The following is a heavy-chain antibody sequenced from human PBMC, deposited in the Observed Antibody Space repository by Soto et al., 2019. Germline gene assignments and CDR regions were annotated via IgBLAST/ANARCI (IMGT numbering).Heavy chain of an antibody. V-gene: IGHV3-23*01. D-gene: IGHD2-2*01. CDR1: GFAFSTYA. CDR3: ATYRTYHDY. J-gene: IGHJ4*02. Sequence: GGSLRLSCAASGFAFSTYAMSWVRQAPGKGLEWVSGISGGGASTYFADSVKGRITISRDNSKNTLYLQMNSLRAEDTAIYYCATYRTYHDYWGQGTLVTVSS. CDR2: ISGGGAST.